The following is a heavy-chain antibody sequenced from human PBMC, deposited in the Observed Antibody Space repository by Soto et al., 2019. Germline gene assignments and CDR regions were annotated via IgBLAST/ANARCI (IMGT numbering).Heavy chain of an antibody. CDR3: AREGRYNWNFRTWFDP. V-gene: IGHV3-30-3*01. Sequence: GGSLRLSCAASGFTFSSYDMDWVCLAPCNGLEWVAVISYDGSNKCYADSVKGRFTISRDNSKNTLYLQMNSLRAEDTAVHYCAREGRYNWNFRTWFDPWGQGTLVPVSS. D-gene: IGHD1-7*01. CDR2: ISYDGSNK. CDR1: GFTFSSYD. J-gene: IGHJ5*02.